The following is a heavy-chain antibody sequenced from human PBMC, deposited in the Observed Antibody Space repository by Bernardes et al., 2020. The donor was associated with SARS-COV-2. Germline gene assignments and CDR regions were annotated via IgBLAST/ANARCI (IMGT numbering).Heavy chain of an antibody. J-gene: IGHJ4*02. Sequence: GSLRLSCAASGFTFSDWWMHWVRQAPGKGLVWVSRMNEDGSTTDYADSVRGRFTISRDNAKDTLYLQINSLRAEDTAVYYCARDLSGRKDYWGQGALVTV. V-gene: IGHV3-74*01. CDR3: ARDLSGRKDY. CDR2: MNEDGSTT. D-gene: IGHD3-10*01. CDR1: GFTFSDWW.